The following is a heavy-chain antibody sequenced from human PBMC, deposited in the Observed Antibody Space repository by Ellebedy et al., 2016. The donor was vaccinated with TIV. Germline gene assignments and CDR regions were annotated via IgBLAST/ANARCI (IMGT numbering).Heavy chain of an antibody. J-gene: IGHJ6*02. Sequence: SETLSLTXTVSGGSISSYYWSWIRQPPGKGLEWIGYIYYSGSTNYNPSLKSRVTISVDTSKNQFSLKLSSVTAADTAVYYCARDGDYYDSSGYYYYYYGMDVWGQGTTVTVSS. CDR2: IYYSGST. V-gene: IGHV4-59*01. D-gene: IGHD3-22*01. CDR3: ARDGDYYDSSGYYYYYYGMDV. CDR1: GGSISSYY.